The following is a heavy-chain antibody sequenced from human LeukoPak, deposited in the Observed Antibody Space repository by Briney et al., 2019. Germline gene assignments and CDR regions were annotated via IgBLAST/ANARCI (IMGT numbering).Heavy chain of an antibody. V-gene: IGHV3-33*01. CDR1: GFTFSSYG. D-gene: IGHD6-19*01. Sequence: GGSLRLSCAASGFTFSSYGMHWVRQAPGKGLEWVAIIWYDGTNKYYADSVKGRFTISRDNSKNTLYLQMNSLRVEDTAVYYCARAAVASPGDVWGQGTTVTVSS. CDR2: IWYDGTNK. J-gene: IGHJ6*02. CDR3: ARAAVASPGDV.